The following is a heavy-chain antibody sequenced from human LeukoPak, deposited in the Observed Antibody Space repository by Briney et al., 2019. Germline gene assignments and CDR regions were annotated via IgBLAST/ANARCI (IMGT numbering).Heavy chain of an antibody. D-gene: IGHD3-10*01. J-gene: IGHJ4*02. V-gene: IGHV3-30-3*01. CDR3: ARAPRGTLGVGY. Sequence: PGGSLRLSCAASEFKFSNYGVHWVRQAPGKGLEWVALISNDGSSKYYADSVRGRFIISRDNSKNTMYLQMNSLRVEDTALYYCARAPRGTLGVGYWGRGTLVSVSS. CDR2: ISNDGSSK. CDR1: EFKFSNYG.